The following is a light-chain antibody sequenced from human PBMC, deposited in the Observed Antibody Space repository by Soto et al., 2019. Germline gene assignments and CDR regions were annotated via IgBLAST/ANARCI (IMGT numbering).Light chain of an antibody. CDR3: QQSSSFPLT. Sequence: DIQMTQSPSFVSASVGDRVTITCRASQGISNWLAWYQQKPGKAPKLLIYATSNLQGGVPSRFSGSGSGTDFTPNIGSLQPDDSETYYCQQSSSFPLTFGPGTKVHI. CDR1: QGISNW. J-gene: IGKJ3*01. V-gene: IGKV1-12*01. CDR2: ATS.